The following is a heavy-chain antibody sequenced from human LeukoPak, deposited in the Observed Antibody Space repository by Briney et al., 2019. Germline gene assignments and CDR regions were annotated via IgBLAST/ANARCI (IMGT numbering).Heavy chain of an antibody. CDR3: ARAGRTKYSSSWDY. Sequence: ASVKVSCKASGGTFSSYAISWVRQAPGQGLEWMGWISAYNGNTNYAQKLQGRVTMTTDTSTSTAYMELRSLRSDDTAVYYCARAGRTKYSSSWDYWGQGTLVTVSS. V-gene: IGHV1-18*01. CDR2: ISAYNGNT. J-gene: IGHJ4*02. CDR1: GGTFSSYA. D-gene: IGHD6-13*01.